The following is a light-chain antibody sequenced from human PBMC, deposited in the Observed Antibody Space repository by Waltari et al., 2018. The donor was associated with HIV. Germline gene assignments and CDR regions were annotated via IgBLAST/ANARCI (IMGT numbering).Light chain of an antibody. CDR3: HQYGLSPKT. CDR2: GAS. CDR1: QTVRSSY. J-gene: IGKJ1*01. Sequence: EIVLTQSPGTLSLSPGERATLSCRNSQTVRSSYVAWYQQRPGQAPRLVIFGASSRATGIPDRFSGSGSGTDFTLTISRLEPEDSATYYCHQYGLSPKTFGQGTNVEIK. V-gene: IGKV3-20*01.